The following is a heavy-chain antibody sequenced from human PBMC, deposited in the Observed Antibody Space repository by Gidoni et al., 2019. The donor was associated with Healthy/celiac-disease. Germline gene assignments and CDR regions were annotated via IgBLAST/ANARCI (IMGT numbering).Heavy chain of an antibody. CDR2: ISYDGSNK. CDR3: AKDQGDYYGSGSYAFDI. D-gene: IGHD3-10*01. Sequence: QVQLVESGGGVVHPVRSLSLSCPASAFTFTSYGMHWVRQAPGKALEWVAVISYDGSNKYYADSVKGRFTISRDNSKNTLYLQMNSLRAEDTAVYYCAKDQGDYYGSGSYAFDIWGQGTMVTVSS. CDR1: AFTFTSYG. J-gene: IGHJ3*02. V-gene: IGHV3-30*18.